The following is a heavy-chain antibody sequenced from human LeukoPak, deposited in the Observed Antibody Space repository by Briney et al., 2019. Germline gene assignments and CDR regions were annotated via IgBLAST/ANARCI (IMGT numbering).Heavy chain of an antibody. D-gene: IGHD2-2*01. CDR3: ATPYCSSISCLDVFNV. J-gene: IGHJ3*01. CDR1: GVSVSDGRYY. Sequence: PSETLSLTCNVSGVSVSDGRYYWTRIRQHPGKGLEWIGYKYYSGSAKYNPSLKSRLTISIDTSKNQFSLQLSSVTAADTATYYCATPYCSSISCLDVFNVWGQGTRVTVSS. V-gene: IGHV4-31*03. CDR2: KYYSGSA.